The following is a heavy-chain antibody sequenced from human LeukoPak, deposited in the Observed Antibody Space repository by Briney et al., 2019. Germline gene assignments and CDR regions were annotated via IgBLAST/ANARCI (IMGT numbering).Heavy chain of an antibody. Sequence: GASVKVSCKASGYTFTGYYMHWVRQAPGQGLEWMGWINPNSGGTNYAQKFQGRVTMTRDTSISTAYMELSRLRSDDTAVYYCARDRQRVVVAALYFGYWGQGTLVTVSS. CDR3: ARDRQRVVVAALYFGY. CDR1: GYTFTGYY. CDR2: INPNSGGT. V-gene: IGHV1-2*02. J-gene: IGHJ4*02. D-gene: IGHD2-15*01.